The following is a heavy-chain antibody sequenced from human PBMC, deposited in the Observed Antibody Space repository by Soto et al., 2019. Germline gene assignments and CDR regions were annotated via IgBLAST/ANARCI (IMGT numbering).Heavy chain of an antibody. CDR1: GGSVSRGSYY. V-gene: IGHV4-61*01. Sequence: SETLSLTCTVSGGSVSRGSYYWSWIRQPPGKGLEWVAYIYYSGSTNYNPSLKSRVTISLDTSKNQFSLILRSVTAADTAVYYCARGGTAMVLGPVDYWGQGTLVTVSS. CDR3: ARGGTAMVLGPVDY. J-gene: IGHJ4*02. D-gene: IGHD5-18*01. CDR2: IYYSGST.